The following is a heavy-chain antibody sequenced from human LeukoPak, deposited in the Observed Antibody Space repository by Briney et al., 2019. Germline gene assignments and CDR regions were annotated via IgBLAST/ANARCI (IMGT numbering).Heavy chain of an antibody. Sequence: SGGSLRLSCAASGFTFSSYWMHWVRQAPGKGLVWVSRINSDGSSTSCADSVKGRFTISRDNAKNTLYLQMNSLRAEDTAVYYCAREDVPNYYYYGMDVWGKGTTVTVSS. J-gene: IGHJ6*04. D-gene: IGHD3-16*01. CDR3: AREDVPNYYYYGMDV. V-gene: IGHV3-74*01. CDR2: INSDGSST. CDR1: GFTFSSYW.